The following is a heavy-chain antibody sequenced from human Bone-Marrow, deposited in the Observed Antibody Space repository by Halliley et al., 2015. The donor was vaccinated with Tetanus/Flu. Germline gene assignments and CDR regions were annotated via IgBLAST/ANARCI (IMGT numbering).Heavy chain of an antibody. CDR2: IDQGGSEE. CDR3: IGGAGWLIDY. V-gene: IGHV3-7*01. Sequence: LEWLANIDQGGSEENYVDSVRGRFTISRDNAKNSVYLHINAVRGDDTAVYYCIGGAGWLIDYWGQGTLVVVSS. J-gene: IGHJ4*02. D-gene: IGHD5-12*01.